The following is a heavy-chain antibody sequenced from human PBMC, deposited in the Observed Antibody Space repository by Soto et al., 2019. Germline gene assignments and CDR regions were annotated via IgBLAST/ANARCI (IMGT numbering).Heavy chain of an antibody. CDR1: GFTFSSYS. V-gene: IGHV3-21*01. CDR3: AGQGYCIGGSCYSWFDP. Sequence: GGSLRLSCAASGFTFSSYSMNWVRQAPGKGLEWVSSISSSSSYIYYADSVKGRFNISRDNAKNSLYLQRNSLRAEDTAVYYCAGQGYCIGGSCYSWFDPWGQGTLVTVSS. D-gene: IGHD2-15*01. J-gene: IGHJ5*02. CDR2: ISSSSSYI.